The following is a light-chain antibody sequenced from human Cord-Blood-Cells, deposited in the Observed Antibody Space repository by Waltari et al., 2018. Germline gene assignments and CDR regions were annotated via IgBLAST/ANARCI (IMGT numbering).Light chain of an antibody. J-gene: IGLJ2*01. V-gene: IGLV3-19*01. CDR1: SLRSYY. Sequence: SSELTQDPAVSVALGKTVRITCQGDSLRSYYASWYQQKPGKAPVLVIYGKNNRPSGIPDRCSGSSSGNTASLTITGAQAEDEADYYCNSRDSSGNHVVFGGGTKLTVL. CDR2: GKN. CDR3: NSRDSSGNHVV.